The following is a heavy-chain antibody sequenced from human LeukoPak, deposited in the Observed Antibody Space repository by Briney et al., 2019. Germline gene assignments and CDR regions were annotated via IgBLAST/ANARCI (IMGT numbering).Heavy chain of an antibody. J-gene: IGHJ3*02. CDR2: MQFDGRDI. Sequence: GGSLRLSCVASGFSFSNYGTHWVRQAPGKGLEWVTFMQFDGRDIFYADSVKGRFTISRDNSKNTLYLQMNSLRAEDTAVYYCAKEESGDAAFDIWGQGTMVTVSS. CDR3: AKEESGDAAFDI. D-gene: IGHD7-27*01. V-gene: IGHV3-30*02. CDR1: GFSFSNYG.